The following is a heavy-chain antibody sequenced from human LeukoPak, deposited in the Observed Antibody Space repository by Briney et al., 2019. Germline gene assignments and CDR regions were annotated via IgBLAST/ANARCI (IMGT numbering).Heavy chain of an antibody. Sequence: GGSLRLSYAASGFTFSSYAMTWVRQAPGKGLEWVSAFSATDGSAQYAESVKGRFTISRDNSKNRLYLQMNSLRAEDTAEYYCAKARIAAAGTGAFDVWGQGTMVTVSS. V-gene: IGHV3-23*01. CDR1: GFTFSSYA. D-gene: IGHD6-13*01. CDR3: AKARIAAAGTGAFDV. J-gene: IGHJ3*01. CDR2: FSATDGSA.